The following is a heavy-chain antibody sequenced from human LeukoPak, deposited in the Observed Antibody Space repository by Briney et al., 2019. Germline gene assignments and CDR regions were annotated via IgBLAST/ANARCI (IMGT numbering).Heavy chain of an antibody. D-gene: IGHD4-23*01. J-gene: IGHJ4*02. CDR2: IYYSGST. Sequence: SETLSLTCTVSGGSISSSSYYWGWIRQPPGKGLEWIGGIYYSGSTYYNPSLKSRVTIPVDTSKNQFSLKLSSVTAADTAVYYCARAVGTSRNFFDYWGQGTLVTVSS. CDR3: ARAVGTSRNFFDY. V-gene: IGHV4-39*07. CDR1: GGSISSSSYY.